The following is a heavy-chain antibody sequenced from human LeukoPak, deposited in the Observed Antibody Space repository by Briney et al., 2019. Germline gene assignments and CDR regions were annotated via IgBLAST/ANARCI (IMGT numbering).Heavy chain of an antibody. J-gene: IGHJ4*02. CDR1: GFTVDSNY. Sequence: GGSLRLSCAASGFTVDSNYLSWVRQAPGKGLEWVSAISGSGGSTYYADSVKGRFTISRDNSKNTLYLQMNSLRAEDTAVYYCAKPHKGGSGSSPFDYWGQGTLVTVSS. CDR2: ISGSGGST. CDR3: AKPHKGGSGSSPFDY. D-gene: IGHD3-10*01. V-gene: IGHV3-23*01.